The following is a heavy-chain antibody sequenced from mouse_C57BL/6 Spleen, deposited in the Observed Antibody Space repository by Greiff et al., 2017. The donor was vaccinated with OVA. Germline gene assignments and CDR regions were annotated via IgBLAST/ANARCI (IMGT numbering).Heavy chain of an antibody. J-gene: IGHJ3*01. D-gene: IGHD2-3*01. Sequence: EVKLMESGGGLVKPGGSLKLSCAASGFTFSDYGMHWVRQAPEKGLEWVAYISSGSSTIYYADTVKGRFTIYRDNAKNTLFLQMTSLRSEDTAMYYCARDDGPPAYWGQGTLVTVSA. CDR2: ISSGSSTI. CDR3: ARDDGPPAY. V-gene: IGHV5-17*01. CDR1: GFTFSDYG.